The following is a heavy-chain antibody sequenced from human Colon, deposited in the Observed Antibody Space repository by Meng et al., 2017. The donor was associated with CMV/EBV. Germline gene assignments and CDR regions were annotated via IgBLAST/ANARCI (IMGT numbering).Heavy chain of an antibody. Sequence: ASVKVSCKASGYSFISYSITWLRHVPGQGLEWMGWINPKSGDTKYAQKFQGRVTMTRDTSITTAYMELSSLISDDTAVYYCVRIRLVVVPTATPRWLTRFDPGGQGTLVTVSS. CDR1: GYSFISYS. J-gene: IGHJ5*01. CDR3: VRIRLVVVPTATPRWLTRFDP. D-gene: IGHD2-2*01. V-gene: IGHV1-2*02. CDR2: INPKSGDT.